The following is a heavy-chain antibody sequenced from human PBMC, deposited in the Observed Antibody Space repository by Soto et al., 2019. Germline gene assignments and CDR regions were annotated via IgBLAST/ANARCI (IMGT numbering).Heavy chain of an antibody. CDR3: ARWGTTGGFDL. CDR2: TSYDGNNK. V-gene: IGHV3-30*19. Sequence: QVQLVESGGGVVQPGTSLRLSCAASGFRFKSFVMHWVRQAPGKGLEWVAFTSYDGNNKDYGDSVKGRFTVSRDNSQNTLQLQMDFLRPEYTALYYCARWGTTGGFDLWGQGTLVSVSS. D-gene: IGHD3-16*01. CDR1: GFRFKSFV. J-gene: IGHJ4*02.